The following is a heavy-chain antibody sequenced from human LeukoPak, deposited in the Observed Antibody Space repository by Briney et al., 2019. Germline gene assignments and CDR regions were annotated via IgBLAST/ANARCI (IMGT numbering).Heavy chain of an antibody. Sequence: QAGGSLRLSCAASGFTFSSSAMSWVRQAPGKGLEWVSAISNNGGYTYYADSVQGRFTISRDNSKSTLFLQMNSLRADDTAVYYCARGDHEYWGQGTLVTVSS. CDR2: ISNNGGYT. J-gene: IGHJ4*02. V-gene: IGHV3-23*01. CDR1: GFTFSSSA. CDR3: ARGDHEY.